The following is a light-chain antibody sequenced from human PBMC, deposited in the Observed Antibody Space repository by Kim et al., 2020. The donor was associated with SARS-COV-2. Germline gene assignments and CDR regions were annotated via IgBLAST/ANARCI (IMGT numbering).Light chain of an antibody. CDR1: QTISNY. Sequence: ETVLTQSPVTLALAPGERATLSCRASQTISNYLAWYQQKPGQAPRLLIYDAFNRATGIPARFSGSYSGTDFTLTISSLEPEDFAVYYCQHRGNWPLTFGGGTKVDIK. V-gene: IGKV3-11*01. CDR2: DAF. J-gene: IGKJ4*01. CDR3: QHRGNWPLT.